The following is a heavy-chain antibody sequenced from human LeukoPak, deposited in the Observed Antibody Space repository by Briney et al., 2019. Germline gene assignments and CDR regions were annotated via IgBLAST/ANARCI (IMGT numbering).Heavy chain of an antibody. CDR3: ATSRSYYYDSSGYPLDY. V-gene: IGHV4-30-4*01. J-gene: IGHJ4*02. D-gene: IGHD3-22*01. CDR2: IYYSGST. CDR1: GGSISSSSYY. Sequence: MTSETLSLTCTVSGGSISSSSYYWSWIRQPPGKGLEWIGYIYYSGSTYYNPSLKSRVTISVDTSKNQFSLKLSSVTAADTAVYYCATSRSYYYDSSGYPLDYWGQGTLVTVSS.